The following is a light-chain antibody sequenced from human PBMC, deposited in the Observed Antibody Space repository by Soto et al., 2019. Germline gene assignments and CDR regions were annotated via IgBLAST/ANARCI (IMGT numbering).Light chain of an antibody. J-gene: IGKJ3*01. Sequence: DIKMTQSPSSLSASVGDRVTISCQASQDIGNSLNWYQQKPGKATELLIYDAYNLETGVRSRFSGSGTGTAFTLTISSLQPEDIATYYCQHYNNRPPTFGPGTNMDIK. CDR2: DAY. CDR1: QDIGNS. V-gene: IGKV1-33*01. CDR3: QHYNNRPPT.